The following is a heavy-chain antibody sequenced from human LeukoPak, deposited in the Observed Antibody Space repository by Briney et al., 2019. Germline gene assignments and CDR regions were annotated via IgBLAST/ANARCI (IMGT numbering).Heavy chain of an antibody. V-gene: IGHV4-34*01. CDR3: ARAWATGVRGSLNWFDP. J-gene: IGHJ5*02. CDR2: INHSGST. D-gene: IGHD3-10*01. CDR1: GGSFSGYY. Sequence: PSETLSLTCAVYGGSFSGYYWSWIRQPPGKGLEWIGEINHSGSTNYNPSLKSRVTISVDTSKNQFSLKLSSVTAADTAVYYCARAWATGVRGSLNWFDPWGQGTLVTVSS.